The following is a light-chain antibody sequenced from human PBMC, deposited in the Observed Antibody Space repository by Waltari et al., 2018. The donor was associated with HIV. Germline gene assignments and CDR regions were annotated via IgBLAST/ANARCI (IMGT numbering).Light chain of an antibody. Sequence: IVMTQSTDSLAVSLGARDTMNCKYSKSVLYSSNNKNYLAWYQQKPGQPPKLLIYWASTRESGVPDRFSGSGSATDFTLTISSLQAEDVAVYYCQQYSITPVTFGQGTKLEIK. CDR3: QQYSITPVT. J-gene: IGKJ2*01. CDR2: WAS. V-gene: IGKV4-1*01. CDR1: KSVLYSSNNKNY.